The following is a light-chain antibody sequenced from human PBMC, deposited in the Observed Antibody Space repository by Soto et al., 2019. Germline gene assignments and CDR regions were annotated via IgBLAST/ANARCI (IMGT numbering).Light chain of an antibody. CDR3: QAWDSGTGV. Sequence: SYELTQPPSVSVSPGQTASITCSGDELEDRYVSWYQQKSGQSPLLVIYEDAKRPSGIPERFSGSNSGDTATLTISETQALDEGDYFCQAWDSGTGVLGSGTKLTVL. CDR1: ELEDRY. V-gene: IGLV3-1*01. CDR2: EDA. J-gene: IGLJ1*01.